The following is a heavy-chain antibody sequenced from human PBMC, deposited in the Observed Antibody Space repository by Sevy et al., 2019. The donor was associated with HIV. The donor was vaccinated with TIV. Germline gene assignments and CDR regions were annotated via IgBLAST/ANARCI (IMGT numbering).Heavy chain of an antibody. CDR2: ISGSGGTT. CDR3: ARSDDSSGYYLYHFEY. D-gene: IGHD3-22*01. V-gene: IGHV3-23*01. CDR1: GFTFSSYA. Sequence: GGSLRLSCAASGFTFSSYAVSWVRQAPGKGLEWVSFISGSGGTTYYADSVKGRFTISRDNSKNILYLQMNSLRAEDTAVYYCARSDDSSGYYLYHFEYWGQGTVVTVSS. J-gene: IGHJ4*02.